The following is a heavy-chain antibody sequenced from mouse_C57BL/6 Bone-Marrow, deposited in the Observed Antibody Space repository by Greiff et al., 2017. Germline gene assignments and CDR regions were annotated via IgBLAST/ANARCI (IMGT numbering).Heavy chain of an antibody. D-gene: IGHD2-5*01. CDR2: IDPSDSET. CDR1: GYTFTSYW. V-gene: IGHV1-52*01. J-gene: IGHJ2*01. Sequence: VQLKESGAELVRPGSSVKLSCKASGYTFTSYWMHWVKQRPIQGLEWIGNIDPSDSETHYNQKFKDKATLTVDKSYSTASMQLSSLTSEDSAVDVCARGKYSNYNDFDDWGQGTTLTAAS. CDR3: ARGKYSNYNDFDD.